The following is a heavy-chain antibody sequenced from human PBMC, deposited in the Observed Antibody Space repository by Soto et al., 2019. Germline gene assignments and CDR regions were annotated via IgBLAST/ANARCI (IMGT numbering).Heavy chain of an antibody. CDR1: GFTFSSYG. CDR3: ARDRGFIAAAIRVYYGMDV. CDR2: IWYDGSNK. J-gene: IGHJ6*02. D-gene: IGHD6-13*01. Sequence: GGSLRLSCAASGFTFSSYGMHWVRQAPGKGLEWVAGIWYDGSNKYYADSVKGRFTISRDNSKNTLYLQMNSLRAEDTAVYYCARDRGFIAAAIRVYYGMDVWGQGPTVTVSS. V-gene: IGHV3-33*01.